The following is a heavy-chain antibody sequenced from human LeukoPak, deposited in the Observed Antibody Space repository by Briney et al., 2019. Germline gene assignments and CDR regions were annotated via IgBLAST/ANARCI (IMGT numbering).Heavy chain of an antibody. D-gene: IGHD4-17*01. CDR2: ISGSSGHT. CDR1: GLTFSSYA. J-gene: IGHJ4*02. V-gene: IGHV3-23*01. Sequence: GGSLRLSCAASGLTFSSYAMSWVRQAPGKGLEWVSAISGSSGHTYYADSVKGRFTISRDNAKNSLYLQMNSLRAEDTAVYYCARDPRATVTTLDYWGQGTLVTVSS. CDR3: ARDPRATVTTLDY.